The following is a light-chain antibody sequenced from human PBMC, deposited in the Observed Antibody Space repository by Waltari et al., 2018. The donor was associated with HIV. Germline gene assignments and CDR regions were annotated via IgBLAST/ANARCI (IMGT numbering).Light chain of an antibody. Sequence: QSALTQPPSVSAAPGQKVPISCSGSSSNISNNFVSWYQQLPGTAPKLLIYESNRRPSGIPDRFSGSKSGTSATLGITGLQTGDEADYYCGTWDSSLSAVVFGGGTKLTVL. J-gene: IGLJ2*01. CDR3: GTWDSSLSAVV. V-gene: IGLV1-51*02. CDR1: SSNISNNF. CDR2: ESN.